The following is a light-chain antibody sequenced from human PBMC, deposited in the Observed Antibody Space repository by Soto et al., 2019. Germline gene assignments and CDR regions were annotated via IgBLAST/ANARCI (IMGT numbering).Light chain of an antibody. CDR3: SSYTTSNTRQIV. CDR2: DVS. Sequence: QSALTQPASVSGSPRQSITISCTGTSSDVGGYNYVSWYQHHPGKAPKLIIYDVSNRPSGVSIRFSGSKSDNTASPTISGLQPEDEADYHCSSYTTSNTRQIVFGTGTKVTVL. V-gene: IGLV2-14*03. J-gene: IGLJ1*01. CDR1: SSDVGGYNY.